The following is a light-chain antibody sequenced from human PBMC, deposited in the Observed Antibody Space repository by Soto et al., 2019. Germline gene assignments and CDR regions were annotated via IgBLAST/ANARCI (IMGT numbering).Light chain of an antibody. CDR1: QSVSSN. CDR2: GAS. V-gene: IGKV3-15*01. J-gene: IGKJ3*01. Sequence: EVVMTQSPATLSVSPGERATLSCRASQSVSSNLAWYQLRPGQAPRLLIYGASTRATGIPARFSGSESGTEFTHATSSLQSEDFALYYCQQYNKWPLFTFGPGTRVDIK. CDR3: QQYNKWPLFT.